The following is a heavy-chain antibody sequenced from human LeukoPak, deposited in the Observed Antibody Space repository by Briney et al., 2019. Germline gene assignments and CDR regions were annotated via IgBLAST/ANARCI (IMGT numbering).Heavy chain of an antibody. D-gene: IGHD3-22*01. J-gene: IGHJ3*02. V-gene: IGHV3-9*01. CDR2: ISWNSGSI. Sequence: GGSLRLSCAASGFTFSSYAMHWVRQAPGKGLEWVSGISWNSGSIGYADSVKGRFTISRDNAKNSLYLQMNSLRAEDTALYYCAKDIVPYYYDSSGAGAFDIWGQGTMVTVSS. CDR1: GFTFSSYA. CDR3: AKDIVPYYYDSSGAGAFDI.